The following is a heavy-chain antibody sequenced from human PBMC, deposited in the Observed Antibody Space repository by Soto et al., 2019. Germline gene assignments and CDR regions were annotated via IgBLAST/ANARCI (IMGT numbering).Heavy chain of an antibody. V-gene: IGHV3-21*04. CDR3: AKDMRGSYHYGMDV. J-gene: IGHJ6*02. D-gene: IGHD5-12*01. CDR2: ISSSSSYI. CDR1: GFTFSSYS. Sequence: GGSLRLSCAASGFTFSSYSMNWVRQAPGKGLEWVSSISSSSSYIYYADSVKGRFTISRDNAKNSLYLQMNSLRAEDTALYYCAKDMRGSYHYGMDVWGQGTTVTVSS.